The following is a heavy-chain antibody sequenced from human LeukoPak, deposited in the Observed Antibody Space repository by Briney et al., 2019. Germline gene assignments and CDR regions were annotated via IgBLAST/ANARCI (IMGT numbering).Heavy chain of an antibody. J-gene: IGHJ4*02. V-gene: IGHV4-59*01. D-gene: IGHD2-15*01. CDR2: IYYSGST. Sequence: PSETLSLTCTVSGGSISSYYWSWIRQPPGKGLEWIGYIYYSGSTNYNPSLKSRVTISVDTSKNQFSLKLSSVTAADTAVYYCARSSCPGGSCYDNRGYFDYWGQGTLVTVSS. CDR1: GGSISSYY. CDR3: ARSSCPGGSCYDNRGYFDY.